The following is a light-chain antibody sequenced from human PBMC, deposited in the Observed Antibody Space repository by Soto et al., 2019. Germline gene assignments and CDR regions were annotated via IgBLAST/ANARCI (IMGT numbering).Light chain of an antibody. CDR2: GAS. CDR1: QGVSRK. V-gene: IGKV3-15*01. J-gene: IGKJ4*01. Sequence: DIVMTQSPATLSVAPGERVTLCCRASQGVSRKLAWYQHKPGQAPRLLISGASTGATGIPARFSGSGSGTEFTLTISSLQSEDCAIYYCQQYHTWPITFGGGTKVDIK. CDR3: QQYHTWPIT.